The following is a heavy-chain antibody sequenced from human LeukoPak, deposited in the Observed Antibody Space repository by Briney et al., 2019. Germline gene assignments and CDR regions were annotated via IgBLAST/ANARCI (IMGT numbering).Heavy chain of an antibody. V-gene: IGHV3-21*01. D-gene: IGHD6-13*01. CDR3: ARGKIAAAGTFDY. CDR1: GFTFSSYS. CDR2: ISSSSSYI. J-gene: IGHJ4*02. Sequence: GGSLRLSCAASGFTFSSYSMNWVRQAPGKGLEWVSSISSSSSYIYYADSVKGRFTISRDNAKNSLYLQMNSLRAEDTAVYYCARGKIAAAGTFDYWGQGTLVTVSS.